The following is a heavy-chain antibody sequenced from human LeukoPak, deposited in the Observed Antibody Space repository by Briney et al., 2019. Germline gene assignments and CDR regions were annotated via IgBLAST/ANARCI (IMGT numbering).Heavy chain of an antibody. CDR1: GGSISSGSYY. CDR2: IYTSGST. V-gene: IGHV4-61*02. CDR3: ARGVGAVDY. J-gene: IGHJ4*02. D-gene: IGHD1-26*01. Sequence: SQTLSLTCTVSGGSISSGSYYWSWIRQPAGKGLEWIGRIYTSGSTNYNPSLKSRVTISVDTSKNQFSLKLSSVTAADTAVYYCARGVGAVDYWGQGTLVTVSS.